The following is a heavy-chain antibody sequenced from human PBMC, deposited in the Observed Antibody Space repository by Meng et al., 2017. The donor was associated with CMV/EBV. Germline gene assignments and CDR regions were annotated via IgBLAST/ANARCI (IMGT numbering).Heavy chain of an antibody. CDR1: GGSISSSNW. CDR2: IYHSGST. Sequence: SETLSLTCAVSGGSISSSNWWSWVRQPPGKGLEWIGEIYHSGSTNYNPSLKSRVTISVDKSKNQFSLKLSSVTAADTAVYYCARERGMVRGAFAVWGQGTTVTVSS. V-gene: IGHV4-4*02. D-gene: IGHD3-10*01. CDR3: ARERGMVRGAFAV. J-gene: IGHJ6*02.